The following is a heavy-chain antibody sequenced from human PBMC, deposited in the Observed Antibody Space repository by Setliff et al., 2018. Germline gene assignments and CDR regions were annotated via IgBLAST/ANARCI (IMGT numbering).Heavy chain of an antibody. J-gene: IGHJ4*02. Sequence: ASVKVSCKASGYTFTSYGISWLRQAPGQGLEWMGWISAYNGNTNYAQKLQGRVTMTTDTSTSTPYVELRSLRSDDTAVYYCAMKGGDFPSSWSIDDWGQGTLVTVSS. CDR2: ISAYNGNT. CDR1: GYTFTSYG. V-gene: IGHV1-18*01. CDR3: AMKGGDFPSSWSIDD. D-gene: IGHD6-13*01.